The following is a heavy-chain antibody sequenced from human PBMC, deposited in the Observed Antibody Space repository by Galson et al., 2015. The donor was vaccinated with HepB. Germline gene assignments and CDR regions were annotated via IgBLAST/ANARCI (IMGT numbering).Heavy chain of an antibody. J-gene: IGHJ4*02. CDR3: AKMGGQEPNY. CDR2: IEQDGSER. CDR1: GFTFNWYW. D-gene: IGHD1-26*01. Sequence: SLRLSCAASGFTFNWYWMTWVRQAPGKGLEWVANIEQDGSERYYVDSVKGRFTISRDNAKNSLYLQMNSLRAEDTAVYYCAKMGGQEPNYWGQGTLVTVSS. V-gene: IGHV3-7*01.